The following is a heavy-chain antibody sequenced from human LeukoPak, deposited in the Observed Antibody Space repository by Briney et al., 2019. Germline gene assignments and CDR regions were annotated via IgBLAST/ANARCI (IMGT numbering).Heavy chain of an antibody. D-gene: IGHD3-22*01. CDR3: ARVFYDSSGPHAFDI. J-gene: IGHJ3*02. V-gene: IGHV4-39*07. Sequence: SETLSLTCTVSGGSISSSSYYWGWIRQPPGKGLEWIGSIYYSGSTYYNPSLKSRVTISVDTSKNQFSLKLSSVTAADTAVYYCARVFYDSSGPHAFDIWGQGTMVTVSS. CDR2: IYYSGST. CDR1: GGSISSSSYY.